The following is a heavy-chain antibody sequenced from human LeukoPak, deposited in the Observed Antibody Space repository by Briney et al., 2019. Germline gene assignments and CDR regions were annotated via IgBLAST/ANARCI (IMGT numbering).Heavy chain of an antibody. CDR2: ISYDGSNK. D-gene: IGHD6-13*01. Sequence: GGSLRLSCAASGFTFGSYAMHWVRQAPGKGLEWVAVISYDGSNKYYADSVKGRFTISRDNSKNTLYLQMNSLRAEDTAVYYCARDIGQQLGNYCYYYMDVWGKGTTVTVSS. J-gene: IGHJ6*03. CDR1: GFTFGSYA. V-gene: IGHV3-30*01. CDR3: ARDIGQQLGNYCYYYMDV.